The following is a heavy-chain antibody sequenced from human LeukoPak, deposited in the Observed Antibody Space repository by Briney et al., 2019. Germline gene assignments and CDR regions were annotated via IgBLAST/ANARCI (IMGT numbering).Heavy chain of an antibody. CDR3: ARAEQLLWFGGSSSVAFDI. CDR2: IYHSGST. CDR1: GGSISSGGYS. V-gene: IGHV4-30-2*01. D-gene: IGHD3-10*01. J-gene: IGHJ3*02. Sequence: SQTLSLTCAVSGGSISSGGYSWSWIRQPPGKGLEWIGYIYHSGSTYYNPSLKSRVTISVDRSKNQFSLKLSSVTAADTAVYYCARAEQLLWFGGSSSVAFDIWGQGTMVTVSS.